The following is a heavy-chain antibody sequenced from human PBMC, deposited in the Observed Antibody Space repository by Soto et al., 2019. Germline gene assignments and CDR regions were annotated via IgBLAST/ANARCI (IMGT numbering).Heavy chain of an antibody. Sequence: EVQLVKSGGGLVQPGGSLRLSGAASGFTFSSYSMNWVRQAPGKGLEWVSYISSSSSTIYYADSVKGRFTISRDNAKNSLYLQMNSLRDEDTAVYYCARDRRVGAQYYFDYWGQGTLVTVSS. D-gene: IGHD1-26*01. J-gene: IGHJ4*02. CDR2: ISSSSSTI. V-gene: IGHV3-48*02. CDR1: GFTFSSYS. CDR3: ARDRRVGAQYYFDY.